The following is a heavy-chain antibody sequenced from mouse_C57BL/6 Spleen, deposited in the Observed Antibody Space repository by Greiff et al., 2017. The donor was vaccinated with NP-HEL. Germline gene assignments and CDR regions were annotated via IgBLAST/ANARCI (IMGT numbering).Heavy chain of an antibody. V-gene: IGHV5-6*02. CDR1: GFTFSSYG. Sequence: EVMLVESGGDLVKPGGSLKLSCAASGFTFSSYGMSWVRQTPDKRLEWVATISSGGSYTYYPDSVKGRFTISRDNAKNTLYLQMSSLKSEDTAMYYCATGEDYFDYWGQGTTLTVSS. J-gene: IGHJ2*01. CDR2: ISSGGSYT. CDR3: ATGEDYFDY.